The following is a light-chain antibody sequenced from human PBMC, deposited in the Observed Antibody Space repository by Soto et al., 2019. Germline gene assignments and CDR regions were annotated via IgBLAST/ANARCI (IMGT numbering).Light chain of an antibody. CDR1: SSDVGGYNY. Sequence: QSALTQPASVSGSPGQSITISCTGTSSDVGGYNYVSWHQQHPGRAPKLIIYGVSNRPSGVSNRFSGSKSGNTASLTISGLHAEDEAAYYCSSYTNIRTLLFGGGTKVTVL. CDR2: GVS. CDR3: SSYTNIRTLL. V-gene: IGLV2-14*01. J-gene: IGLJ3*02.